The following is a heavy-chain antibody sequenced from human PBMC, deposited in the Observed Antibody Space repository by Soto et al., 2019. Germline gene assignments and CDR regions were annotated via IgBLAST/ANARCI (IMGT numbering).Heavy chain of an antibody. CDR3: ARGALLLYSNYDY. CDR2: IKQDGSEK. V-gene: IGHV3-7*03. D-gene: IGHD4-4*01. CDR1: GFTFSSYW. J-gene: IGHJ4*02. Sequence: EVQLVESGGGLVQPGGSLRLSCTASGFTFSSYWMSWVRQAPGKGLEWVANIKQDGSEKYYVDSVKGRFTISRDNAKNSLYLQMNSLRVEDTAVYYCARGALLLYSNYDYWGQGTLVTVSS.